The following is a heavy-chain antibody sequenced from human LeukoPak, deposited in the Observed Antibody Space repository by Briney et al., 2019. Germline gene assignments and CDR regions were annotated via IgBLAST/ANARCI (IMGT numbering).Heavy chain of an antibody. V-gene: IGHV1-2*02. CDR3: ARDRITMVRGVPNWFDP. J-gene: IGHJ5*02. Sequence: ASVTVSCKASGYTFTGYYMHWVRQAPGQGLEWMGWINPNSGGTNYAQKFQGRVTMTRDTSISTAYMELSRLRSDDTAVYYCARDRITMVRGVPNWFDPWGQGTLVTVSS. D-gene: IGHD3-10*01. CDR1: GYTFTGYY. CDR2: INPNSGGT.